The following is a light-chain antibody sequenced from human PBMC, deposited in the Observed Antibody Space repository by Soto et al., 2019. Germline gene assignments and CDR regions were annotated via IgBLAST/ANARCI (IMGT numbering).Light chain of an antibody. CDR3: QVWDTSDHSVV. CDR1: NIGSKS. J-gene: IGLJ2*01. Sequence: SSELTQPPSVSVAPGETASITCGGNNIGSKSVHWYQQKPGQAPGLVIYYDGDRPSGIPDRFSGSNSGNTATLTISRVEAGDEADYYCQVWDTSDHSVVFGGGTKLTVL. CDR2: YDG. V-gene: IGLV3-21*04.